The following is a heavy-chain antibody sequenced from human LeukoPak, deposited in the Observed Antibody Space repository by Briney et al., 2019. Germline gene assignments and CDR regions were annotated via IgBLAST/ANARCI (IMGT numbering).Heavy chain of an antibody. CDR3: AAVGGAIDY. CDR2: INPNSGGT. V-gene: IGHV1-2*02. D-gene: IGHD1-26*01. Sequence: ASVKVSCKASGYTFSDYYIHWVRQAPGQGLEWMGWINPNSGGTNSAQKFQERVTITRDMSTSTAYMELSSLRSEDTAVYYCAAVGGAIDYWGQGTLVTVSS. J-gene: IGHJ4*02. CDR1: GYTFSDYY.